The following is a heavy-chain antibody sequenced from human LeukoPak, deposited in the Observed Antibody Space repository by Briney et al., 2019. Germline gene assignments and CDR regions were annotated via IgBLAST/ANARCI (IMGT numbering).Heavy chain of an antibody. CDR2: MSYSGTT. CDR1: GGSISSGGFY. D-gene: IGHD4-17*01. V-gene: IGHV4-31*03. Sequence: TLSLTCTVSGGSISSGGFYWNWLRQHPVKGLEWIGFMSYSGTTNYNPSLKSRVTMSVDTTQNQFSLRLSSVTAADTAMYYCARKNDYGASYYIDVWGRGTTVTVSS. CDR3: ARKNDYGASYYIDV. J-gene: IGHJ6*03.